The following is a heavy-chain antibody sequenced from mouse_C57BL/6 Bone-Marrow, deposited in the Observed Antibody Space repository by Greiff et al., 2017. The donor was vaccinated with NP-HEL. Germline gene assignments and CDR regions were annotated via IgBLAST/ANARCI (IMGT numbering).Heavy chain of an antibody. D-gene: IGHD2-4*01. J-gene: IGHJ3*01. CDR1: GYTFTSYW. CDR3: ARSIDYDVGFAY. CDR2: IYPGSGST. Sequence: QVQLQQSGAELVKPGASVKMSCKASGYTFTSYWITWVKQRPGQGLEWIGDIYPGSGSTNYNEKFKSKATLTVDTSSSTAYMQLSSLTSEDSAVYYCARSIDYDVGFAYWGQGTLVTVSA. V-gene: IGHV1-55*01.